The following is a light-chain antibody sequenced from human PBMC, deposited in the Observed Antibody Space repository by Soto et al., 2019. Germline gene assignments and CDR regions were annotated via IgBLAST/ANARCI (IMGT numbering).Light chain of an antibody. J-gene: IGLJ1*01. V-gene: IGLV2-14*01. CDR1: SSDVGGYNY. CDR2: DVS. CDR3: RSYTSSSIYV. Sequence: QSVLTQPASVSGSPGQSITISCTGTSSDVGGYNYVSWYQQHPGKAPKLMIYDVSNRPSGVSNRSSGSKSGNTSSLTICGLPADDEADYYCRSYTSSSIYVFGTGTKLTVL.